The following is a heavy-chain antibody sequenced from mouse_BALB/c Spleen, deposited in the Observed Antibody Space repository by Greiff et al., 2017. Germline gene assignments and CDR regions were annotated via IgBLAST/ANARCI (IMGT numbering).Heavy chain of an antibody. Sequence: EVQLVESGGGLVQPGGSRKLSCAASGFTFSSFGMHWVRQAPEKGLEWVAYISSGSSTIYYADTVKGRFTISRDNPKNTLFLQMTSLRSEDTAMYYCARSGDYCSSPWFAYWGQGTLVTVSA. V-gene: IGHV5-17*02. CDR1: GFTFSSFG. D-gene: IGHD1-1*01. CDR3: ARSGDYCSSPWFAY. CDR2: ISSGSSTI. J-gene: IGHJ3*01.